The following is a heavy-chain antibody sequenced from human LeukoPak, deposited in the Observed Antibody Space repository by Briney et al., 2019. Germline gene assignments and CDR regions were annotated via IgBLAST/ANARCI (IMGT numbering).Heavy chain of an antibody. V-gene: IGHV3-64*01. Sequence: GGSLRLSCAASGFTFSSYAMHWVRQAPGKGLEYVSAISSNGGSTYYANSVKGRFTISRDNSKNTLYLQMGSLRAEDMAVYYCARGGYSNRPNSPDYWGQGTLVTVSS. D-gene: IGHD4-11*01. CDR2: ISSNGGST. CDR1: GFTFSSYA. J-gene: IGHJ4*02. CDR3: ARGGYSNRPNSPDY.